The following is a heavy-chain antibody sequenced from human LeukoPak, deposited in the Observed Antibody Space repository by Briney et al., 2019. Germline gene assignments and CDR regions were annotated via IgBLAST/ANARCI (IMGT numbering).Heavy chain of an antibody. CDR3: ARAQDYCSGSTCYGYFQY. J-gene: IGHJ1*01. Sequence: GGSLRLSCAASGFTVSRNYMSWVRQAPGKGLEGVSATYSGGSTYYADSVKGRFTVSSDSSENTLYLQMNSLKAEDTAIYYCARAQDYCSGSTCYGYFQYWGQGTLVTVSS. V-gene: IGHV3-53*01. D-gene: IGHD2-15*01. CDR1: GFTVSRNY. CDR2: TYSGGST.